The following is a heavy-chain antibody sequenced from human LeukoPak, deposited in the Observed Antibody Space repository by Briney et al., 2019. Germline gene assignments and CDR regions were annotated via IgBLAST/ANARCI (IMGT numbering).Heavy chain of an antibody. CDR1: GFTFSNYE. CDR3: ARDLYSYGPDPTYYYYYGMDV. D-gene: IGHD5-18*01. CDR2: ISSSGLTM. Sequence: GGSLRLSCAASGFTFSNYEMNWVRQAPGRGLGWVSYISSSGLTMYYADSVKGRFTISRDNAKNSLYLQMNSLRAEDTAVYYCARDLYSYGPDPTYYYYYGMDVWGQGTTVTVSS. V-gene: IGHV3-48*03. J-gene: IGHJ6*02.